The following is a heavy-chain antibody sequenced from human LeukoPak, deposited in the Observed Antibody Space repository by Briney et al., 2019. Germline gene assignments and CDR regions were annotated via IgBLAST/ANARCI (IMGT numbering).Heavy chain of an antibody. CDR1: GFTFSSYA. J-gene: IGHJ4*02. V-gene: IGHV3-30-3*01. D-gene: IGHD7-27*01. Sequence: GGSLRLSCAASGFTFSSYAMHWVRQAPGKGLEWVAVISYDGSNKYYADSVKGRFTISRDNSKNTLYLQMNSLRAEDTAVYYCAKDTWGGLYYFDYWGQGTLVTVSS. CDR2: ISYDGSNK. CDR3: AKDTWGGLYYFDY.